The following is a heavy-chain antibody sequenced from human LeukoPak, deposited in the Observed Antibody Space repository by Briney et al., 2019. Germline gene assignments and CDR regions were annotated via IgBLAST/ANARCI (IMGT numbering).Heavy chain of an antibody. V-gene: IGHV3-48*04. CDR3: AREGSDYYDSSGYPGDY. J-gene: IGHJ4*02. D-gene: IGHD3-22*01. CDR2: ISSSSSTI. CDR1: GFTFSSYS. Sequence: GGSLRLSCAASGFTFSSYSMNWVRQAPGKGLEWVSYISSSSSTIYYADSVKGRFTISRDNAKNSLYLQMNSLRAEDTAVYYCAREGSDYYDSSGYPGDYWGQGTLVTVSS.